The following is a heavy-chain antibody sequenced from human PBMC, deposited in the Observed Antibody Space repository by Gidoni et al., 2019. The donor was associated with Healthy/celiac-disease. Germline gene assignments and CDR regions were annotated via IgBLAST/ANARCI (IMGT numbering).Heavy chain of an antibody. Sequence: QVQLVQSGAEVKKPGSSVKVSCKASGGTFSSYAISWVRQAPGQGLEWMGGIIPIFGTANYAQKFQGRVTITADKSTSTAYMELSSLRSEDTAVYYCARESGIVVVPAASNWFDPWGQGTLVTVSS. V-gene: IGHV1-69*06. D-gene: IGHD2-2*01. CDR2: IIPIFGTA. CDR1: GGTFSSYA. J-gene: IGHJ5*02. CDR3: ARESGIVVVPAASNWFDP.